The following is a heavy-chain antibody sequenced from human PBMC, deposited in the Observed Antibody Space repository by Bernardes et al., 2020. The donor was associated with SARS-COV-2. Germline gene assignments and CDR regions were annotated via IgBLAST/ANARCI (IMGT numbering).Heavy chain of an antibody. CDR1: GFTFRNYA. D-gene: IGHD2-21*02. V-gene: IGHV3-64*04. CDR2: ITSNGDST. J-gene: IGHJ3*02. Sequence: GGSLRLSCSASGFTFRNYAMHWVRQAPEKGPEFVSAITSNGDSTFYADSVKGRFTISRDNSKNTLYLQMNSLRAEDTAVYYCAKDSTPPSYCGGDCYGAFDIWGQGTMVTVSS. CDR3: AKDSTPPSYCGGDCYGAFDI.